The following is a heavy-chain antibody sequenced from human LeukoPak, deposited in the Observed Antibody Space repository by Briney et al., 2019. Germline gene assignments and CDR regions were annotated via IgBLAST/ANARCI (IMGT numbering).Heavy chain of an antibody. Sequence: PGGSLRLSCAASGFTFSSYAMSWVRQAPGKGLEWVSAISGSGGSTYYADSVKGRFTISRDNSKNTLYLQMNSLRAEDTAVYYCAKEATSYSIAAAEGINWIDPWGQGTLVTVSS. V-gene: IGHV3-23*01. CDR1: GFTFSSYA. CDR2: ISGSGGST. CDR3: AKEATSYSIAAAEGINWIDP. D-gene: IGHD6-13*01. J-gene: IGHJ5*02.